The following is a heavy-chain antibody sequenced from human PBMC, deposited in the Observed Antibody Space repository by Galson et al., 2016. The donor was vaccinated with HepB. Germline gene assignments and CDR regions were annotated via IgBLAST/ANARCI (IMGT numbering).Heavy chain of an antibody. CDR3: AKGDVSGDSIDY. Sequence: SLRLSCAASGFTFSNYGMPWVRQAPGKGLEWVAVISYDGSHKFYTDSVRGRFPISRDNSKNTLYLQMNSLRAEDTAVYYCAKGDVSGDSIDYWGQGTLVTVSS. V-gene: IGHV3-30*18. CDR1: GFTFSNYG. J-gene: IGHJ4*02. CDR2: ISYDGSHK. D-gene: IGHD2-21*02.